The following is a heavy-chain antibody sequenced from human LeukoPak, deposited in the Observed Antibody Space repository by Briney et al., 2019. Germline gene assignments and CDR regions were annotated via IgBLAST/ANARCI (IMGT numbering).Heavy chain of an antibody. D-gene: IGHD3-16*01. J-gene: IGHJ4*02. CDR1: GGSISSYY. CDR2: IYYSGST. Sequence: SETLSLTCTVSGGSISSYYWSWIRQPPVKGLEWIGYIYYSGSTNYNPSLKSRVTISVDTSKNQFSLKLSSVTAADTAVYYCARDSRPWFGLDYWGQGTLVTVSS. V-gene: IGHV4-59*01. CDR3: ARDSRPWFGLDY.